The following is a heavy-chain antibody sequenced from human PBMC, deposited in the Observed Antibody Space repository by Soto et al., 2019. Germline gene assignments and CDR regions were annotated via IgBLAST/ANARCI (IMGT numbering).Heavy chain of an antibody. J-gene: IGHJ4*02. D-gene: IGHD6-13*01. CDR2: INEDGSEK. CDR1: GFRFSLFW. V-gene: IGHV3-7*03. Sequence: GGSLRLSCAASGFRFSLFWMSWVRQTPGKGLEWVANINEDGSEKFFADSVKGRFTISRDNAKNSLSLQMNSLRAEDAAVYYCAKPAGIAAAGNLDYWGQGTLVTVSS. CDR3: AKPAGIAAAGNLDY.